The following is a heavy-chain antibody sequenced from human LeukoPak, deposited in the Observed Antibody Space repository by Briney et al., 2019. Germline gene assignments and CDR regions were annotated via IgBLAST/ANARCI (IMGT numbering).Heavy chain of an antibody. D-gene: IGHD6-25*01. Sequence: ASVKVSYKASGFTFTGCYMHWVRQAPGQGLEWMGWINGNSGGTNYAQKFQGRVTMTRDTSINTAYMELSRLTSDDTAMYYCSREFQRSLDYWGQGTLVTVSS. CDR1: GFTFTGCY. CDR2: INGNSGGT. J-gene: IGHJ4*02. CDR3: SREFQRSLDY. V-gene: IGHV1-2*02.